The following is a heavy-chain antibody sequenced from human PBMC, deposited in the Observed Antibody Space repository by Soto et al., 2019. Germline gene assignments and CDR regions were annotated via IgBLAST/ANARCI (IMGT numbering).Heavy chain of an antibody. CDR1: GGSISSYY. V-gene: IGHV4-59*08. D-gene: IGHD4-17*01. CDR3: AGYYGDYFDY. Sequence: PSETLSLTCTVSGGSISSYYWSWIRQPPGKGLEWIGYIYYSGSTNYNPSLKSRVTISVDTSKNQFSLKLSSVTAADTAVYCCAGYYGDYFDYCGQGTLVTVSS. CDR2: IYYSGST. J-gene: IGHJ4*02.